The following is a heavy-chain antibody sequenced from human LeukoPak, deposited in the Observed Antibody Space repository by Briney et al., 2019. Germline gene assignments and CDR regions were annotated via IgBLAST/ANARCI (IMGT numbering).Heavy chain of an antibody. CDR3: AREVAYCSGGSCYLFFDY. J-gene: IGHJ4*02. CDR2: IYSGGST. CDR1: GFTVSSNY. D-gene: IGHD2-15*01. Sequence: PGGSLRLSCAASGFTVSSNYMSWVRQAPGKGLEWVSVIYSGGSTYYADSVKGRFTISRDNSENTLYLQMNSLRAEDTAVYYCAREVAYCSGGSCYLFFDYWGQGTLVTVSS. V-gene: IGHV3-66*01.